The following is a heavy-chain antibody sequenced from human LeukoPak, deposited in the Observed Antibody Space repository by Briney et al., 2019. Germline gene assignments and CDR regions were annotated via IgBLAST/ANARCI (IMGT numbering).Heavy chain of an antibody. Sequence: TGGSLRLSCAASRFTFSSYCMSWVRQAPGKGLEWVANIKQDGSEKYYVDSVKGQFTISRDNAKNSLFLQMNSLRGEDTAVYYCTRDSGYNAFDIWGQGTMVTVPS. J-gene: IGHJ3*02. D-gene: IGHD5-12*01. V-gene: IGHV3-7*01. CDR3: TRDSGYNAFDI. CDR1: RFTFSSYC. CDR2: IKQDGSEK.